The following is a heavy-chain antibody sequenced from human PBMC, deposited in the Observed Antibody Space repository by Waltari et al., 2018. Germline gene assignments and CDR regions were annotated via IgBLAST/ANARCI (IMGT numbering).Heavy chain of an antibody. D-gene: IGHD6-13*01. CDR1: GYTFTSYD. Sequence: QVQLVQSGAEVKKPGASVKVSCKASGYTFTSYDINWVRQATGQGLEWMGWMNPNSGNTSYAQKVQGRVTMTRNTSISTAYMELSSLRSEDTAMYYCARDEGIAAAIDYWGQGTLVTVSS. V-gene: IGHV1-8*01. J-gene: IGHJ4*02. CDR3: ARDEGIAAAIDY. CDR2: MNPNSGNT.